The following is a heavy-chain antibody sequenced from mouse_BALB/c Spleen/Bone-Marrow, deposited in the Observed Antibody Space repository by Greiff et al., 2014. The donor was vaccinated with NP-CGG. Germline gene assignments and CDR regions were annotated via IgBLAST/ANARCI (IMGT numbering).Heavy chain of an antibody. D-gene: IGHD1-1*01. CDR3: AAYYGSSYWAMDY. J-gene: IGHJ4*01. Sequence: VQLQQSGAELAGPGASVNLSCKASGYTFTSYWTQWVKQRPGQGLEWIGAIYPGDGDTRYTQKFKGKATLTADKSSSTAYMQLSSLASEDSAVYYCAAYYGSSYWAMDYWGQGTSVTVSS. CDR2: IYPGDGDT. CDR1: GYTFTSYW. V-gene: IGHV1-87*01.